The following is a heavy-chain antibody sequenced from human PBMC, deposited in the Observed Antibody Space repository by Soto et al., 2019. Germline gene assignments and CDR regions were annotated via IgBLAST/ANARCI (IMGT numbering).Heavy chain of an antibody. Sequence: SETLSLTCTVSGDAIYIGGYYWTWIRQHPGKGLEWIGYIYHTGKTYYNPSLESRVTMSVDTSKNQFSLKLASVTSADTAVYYCAGDGSSTANWIDPWGQGTLVTVSS. J-gene: IGHJ5*02. CDR1: GDAIYIGGYY. V-gene: IGHV4-31*03. CDR3: AGDGSSTANWIDP. CDR2: IYHTGKT. D-gene: IGHD2-2*01.